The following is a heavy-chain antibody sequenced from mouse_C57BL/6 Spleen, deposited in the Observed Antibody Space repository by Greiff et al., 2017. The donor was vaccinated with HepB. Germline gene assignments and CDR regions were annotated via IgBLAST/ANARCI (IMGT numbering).Heavy chain of an antibody. CDR2: ISGGGGNT. J-gene: IGHJ2*01. Sequence: EVKLMESGGGLVKPGGSLKLSCAASGFTFSSYTMSWVRQTPEKRLEWVATISGGGGNTYYPDSVKGRFTISRDNAKNTLYLQMSSLRSEDTALYYCARVYDGYYPDYWGQGTTLTVSS. CDR3: ARVYDGYYPDY. V-gene: IGHV5-9*01. D-gene: IGHD2-3*01. CDR1: GFTFSSYT.